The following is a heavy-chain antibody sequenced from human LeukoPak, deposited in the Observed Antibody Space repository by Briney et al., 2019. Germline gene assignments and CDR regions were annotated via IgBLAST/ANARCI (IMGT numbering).Heavy chain of an antibody. V-gene: IGHV4-34*01. D-gene: IGHD5-18*01. Sequence: PSETLSLTCAVYGGSFSGYYWSWIRQPPGKGLEWIGEINHSGSTNYNPSLKSRVTISVDTSKNQFSLKLSSVTAADTAVYYCQGYSYGYHFDYWGQGTLVTVSS. CDR1: GGSFSGYY. CDR3: QGYSYGYHFDY. J-gene: IGHJ4*02. CDR2: INHSGST.